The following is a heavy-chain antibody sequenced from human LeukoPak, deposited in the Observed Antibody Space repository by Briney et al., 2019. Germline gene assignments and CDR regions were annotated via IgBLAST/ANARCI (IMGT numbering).Heavy chain of an antibody. Sequence: GGSPRLSCAASGFTFSSYSMNWVRQAPGKGLEWVSSISSSSSYIYYADSVKGRFTISRDNAKNSLYLQMNSLRAEDTAVYYCARDLRDIVVVVAATGDYFDYWGQGTLVTVSS. CDR1: GFTFSSYS. CDR2: ISSSSSYI. CDR3: ARDLRDIVVVVAATGDYFDY. J-gene: IGHJ4*02. V-gene: IGHV3-21*01. D-gene: IGHD2-15*01.